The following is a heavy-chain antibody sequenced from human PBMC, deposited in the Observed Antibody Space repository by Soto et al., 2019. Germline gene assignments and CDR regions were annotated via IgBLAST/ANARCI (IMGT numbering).Heavy chain of an antibody. CDR2: IHHSGST. CDR1: GASFSGYY. Sequence: SETLSLTCSVYGASFSGYYWSWIRQSPGKGLEWIGEIHHSGSTHYNPSLKSRLTFSIDESQSQFYMMLTSVTAADTALYFCARGHSTSGYDSWGQGSQVTVSS. CDR3: ARGHSTSGYDS. V-gene: IGHV4-34*01. J-gene: IGHJ4*02. D-gene: IGHD6-6*01.